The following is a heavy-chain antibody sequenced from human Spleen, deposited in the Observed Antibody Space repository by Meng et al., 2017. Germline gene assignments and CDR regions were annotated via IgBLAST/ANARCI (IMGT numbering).Heavy chain of an antibody. Sequence: ASVKVSCKASGYTFINYGITWVRQAPGQGLEWMGWISTYNGNTNYAQKLQARVTMTTDTSASTAYMEVRSLRSDDTAMYYCAKYSYGLGDYFDYWGQGALVTVSS. CDR2: ISTYNGNT. CDR3: AKYSYGLGDYFDY. J-gene: IGHJ4*02. CDR1: GYTFINYG. V-gene: IGHV1-18*01. D-gene: IGHD3-10*01.